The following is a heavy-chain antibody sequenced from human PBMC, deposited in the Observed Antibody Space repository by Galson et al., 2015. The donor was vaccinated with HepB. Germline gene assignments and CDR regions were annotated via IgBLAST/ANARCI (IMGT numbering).Heavy chain of an antibody. Sequence: ETLSLTCAVSGGSISSSNWWSWVRQPPGKGLEWIGEIYHSGSTNYNPSLKSRVTISVDKSKNQFSLKLSSVTAADTAVYYCARDSRVTTVTTGFDYWGQGTLVTVSS. D-gene: IGHD4-17*01. J-gene: IGHJ4*02. V-gene: IGHV4-4*02. CDR3: ARDSRVTTVTTGFDY. CDR1: GGSISSSNW. CDR2: IYHSGST.